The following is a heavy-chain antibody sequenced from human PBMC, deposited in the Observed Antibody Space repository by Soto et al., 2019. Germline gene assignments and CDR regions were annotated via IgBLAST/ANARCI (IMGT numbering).Heavy chain of an antibody. V-gene: IGHV4-30-2*01. CDR3: ASFRPRWGNWFDP. D-gene: IGHD3-16*01. Sequence: PSETLSLTCAVSGGSISSGGYSWSWIRQPPGKGLEWIGYIYHSGSTYYNPSLKSRVAISVDRSKNQFSLKLSSVTAADTAVYYCASFRPRWGNWFDPWGQGTLVTVSS. CDR2: IYHSGST. CDR1: GGSISSGGYS. J-gene: IGHJ5*02.